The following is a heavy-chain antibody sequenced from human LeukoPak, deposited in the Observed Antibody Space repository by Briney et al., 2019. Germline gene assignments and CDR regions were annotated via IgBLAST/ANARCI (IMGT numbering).Heavy chain of an antibody. V-gene: IGHV5-51*01. Sequence: GESLKISCKGSGYSFTTYWIGWVRQMPGKGLEWMGIIYLSDSDTRYSPSFQGQVTISADKSISTAYLQWSSLKASGTAMYYCATSTSAGRPFVFAYWGQGTLVTVSS. CDR2: IYLSDSDT. CDR3: ATSTSAGRPFVFAY. J-gene: IGHJ4*02. CDR1: GYSFTTYW. D-gene: IGHD6-25*01.